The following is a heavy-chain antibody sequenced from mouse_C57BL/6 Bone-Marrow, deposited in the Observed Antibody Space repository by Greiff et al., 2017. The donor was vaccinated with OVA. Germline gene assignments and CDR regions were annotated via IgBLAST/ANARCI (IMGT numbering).Heavy chain of an antibody. J-gene: IGHJ3*01. CDR3: ARDGYSWFAY. V-gene: IGHV5-6*01. CDR2: ISSGGSYT. CDR1: GFTFSSYG. Sequence: VQLQQSGGDLVKPGGSLKLSCAASGFTFSSYGMSWVRQTPDKRLEWVATISSGGSYTYYPDSVKGRFTISRDNAKNTLYLQMSSLKSEDTAMYYCARDGYSWFAYWGQGTLVTVSA. D-gene: IGHD2-3*01.